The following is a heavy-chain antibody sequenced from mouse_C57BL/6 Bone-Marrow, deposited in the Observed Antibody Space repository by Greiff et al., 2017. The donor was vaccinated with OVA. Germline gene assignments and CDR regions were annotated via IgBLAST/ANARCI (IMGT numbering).Heavy chain of an antibody. CDR2: IDPSDSYT. CDR1: GYTFTSYW. D-gene: IGHD2-12*01. V-gene: IGHV1-69*01. CDR3: ARAYDGAWFAY. J-gene: IGHJ3*01. Sequence: QVQLQQPGAELVMPGASVKLSCKASGYTFTSYWMHWVKQRPGQGLEWIGEIDPSDSYTNYNQKFKGKSTLTVDKSSSTAYMQLSSLTSEDSAVYYCARAYDGAWFAYWGQGTLVTVSA.